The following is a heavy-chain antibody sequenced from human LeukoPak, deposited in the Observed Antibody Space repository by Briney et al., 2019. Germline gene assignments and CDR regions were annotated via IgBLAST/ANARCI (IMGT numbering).Heavy chain of an antibody. CDR2: INPNSGGT. D-gene: IGHD3-22*01. Sequence: ASVKVSCKASGYTFTGYYMHWVRQAPGQGLEWMGWINPNSGGTNYAQKFQGRVTMTRDTSISTAYMELSRLRSDDTAVYYCARERTKNYYDSSGYYSLFDYWGQGTLVTVSS. V-gene: IGHV1-2*02. J-gene: IGHJ4*02. CDR1: GYTFTGYY. CDR3: ARERTKNYYDSSGYYSLFDY.